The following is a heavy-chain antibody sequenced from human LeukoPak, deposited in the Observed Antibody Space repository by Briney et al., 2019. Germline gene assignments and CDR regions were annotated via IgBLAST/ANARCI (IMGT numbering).Heavy chain of an antibody. CDR1: GGSFSGYY. V-gene: IGHV4-34*01. J-gene: IGHJ6*02. Sequence: SETLSLTCAVYGGSFSGYYWSWIRQPPGKGLEWIGEINHSGSTNYNPSLKSRVTISVDTSKNQFSLKLSSVTAADTAVYYCARSRLYCSSTSCSFVYYYYGMDVWGQGTTVTVSS. CDR2: INHSGST. CDR3: ARSRLYCSSTSCSFVYYYYGMDV. D-gene: IGHD2-2*01.